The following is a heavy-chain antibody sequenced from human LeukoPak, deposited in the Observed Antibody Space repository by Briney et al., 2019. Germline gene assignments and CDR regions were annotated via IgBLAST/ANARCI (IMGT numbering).Heavy chain of an antibody. CDR3: AKDYDFWSAVGDYYYYMDV. Sequence: GGSLRLSCAASGFTFSSYGMHWVRQAPGKGLEWVAFIRYDGSNKYYADSVKGRFTISRDNSKNTLYLQMNSLRAEDTAVYYCAKDYDFWSAVGDYYYYMDVWGKGTTVTVSS. D-gene: IGHD3-3*01. J-gene: IGHJ6*03. CDR1: GFTFSSYG. CDR2: IRYDGSNK. V-gene: IGHV3-30*02.